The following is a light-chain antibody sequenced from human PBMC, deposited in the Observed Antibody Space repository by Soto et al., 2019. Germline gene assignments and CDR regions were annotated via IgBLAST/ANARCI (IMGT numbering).Light chain of an antibody. CDR3: QQYMSSVT. J-gene: IGKJ1*01. CDR1: QSVDTTF. Sequence: EIVLTQSPGSLSLSPGQRATLSCRASQSVDTTFFAWYQKKPVQAPRLLIYGASKRATGIPDRFSGSGSGTDFTLINSRLEPEDFAVYYCQQYMSSVTFGQGTKVEIK. CDR2: GAS. V-gene: IGKV3-20*01.